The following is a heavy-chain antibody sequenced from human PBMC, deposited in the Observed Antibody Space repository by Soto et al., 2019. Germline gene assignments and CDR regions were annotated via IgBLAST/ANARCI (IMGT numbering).Heavy chain of an antibody. J-gene: IGHJ6*02. CDR1: GFTFSTYS. Sequence: EVQLVESGGGLVKPGGSLRLSCAASGFTFSTYSMHWVRQAPGKGLEWVSSISSSSSYIYYADSVKGRFTISRDTAKNSLYMQMNSLRDEDTAVYCCARYDSSGYYWPYYYYGMDVWGQGTTVTVSS. V-gene: IGHV3-21*01. CDR3: ARYDSSGYYWPYYYYGMDV. CDR2: ISSSSSYI. D-gene: IGHD3-22*01.